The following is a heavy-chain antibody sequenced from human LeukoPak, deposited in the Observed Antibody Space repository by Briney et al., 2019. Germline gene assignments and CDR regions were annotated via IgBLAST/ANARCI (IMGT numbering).Heavy chain of an antibody. CDR1: GFTFSDYY. D-gene: IGHD1-26*01. CDR2: ISTSTTTI. CDR3: ASWGEGALDN. Sequence: GGSLRLSCAASGFTFSDYYMSWIRQAPGEGLEWVSYISTSTTTIYYANSVKGRFTISRDNAKKSLYLQMNSLRVEDTGVYYCASWGEGALDNWGQGTLVTVSS. V-gene: IGHV3-11*04. J-gene: IGHJ4*02.